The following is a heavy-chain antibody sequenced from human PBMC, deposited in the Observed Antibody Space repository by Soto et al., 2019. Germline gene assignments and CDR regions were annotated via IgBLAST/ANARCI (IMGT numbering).Heavy chain of an antibody. CDR2: IDPSDSNT. Sequence: GESLKISCKGSGYSFTSYWISWVRQMPGKGLDWMGRIDPSDSNTNYSPSFQGHVTISADKSISTAYLQWSSLKASDTAMYYCARRGSGSYYKTFAYWGQGTLVTVSS. V-gene: IGHV5-10-1*01. J-gene: IGHJ4*02. CDR3: ARRGSGSYYKTFAY. D-gene: IGHD3-10*01. CDR1: GYSFTSYW.